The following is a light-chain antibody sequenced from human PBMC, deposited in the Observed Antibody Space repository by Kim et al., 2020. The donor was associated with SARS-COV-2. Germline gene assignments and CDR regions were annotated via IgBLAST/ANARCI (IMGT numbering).Light chain of an antibody. CDR2: DVS. CDR3: QQRSTWPWT. V-gene: IGKV3-11*01. CDR1: QSVSSY. Sequence: LSPGERATLSCRASQSVSSYLAWYQQKPGQAPRLFIYDVSNRATGIPARFSGSGSGTDFTLTISSLEPEDFAVYYCQQRSTWPWTFGQGTKVDIK. J-gene: IGKJ1*01.